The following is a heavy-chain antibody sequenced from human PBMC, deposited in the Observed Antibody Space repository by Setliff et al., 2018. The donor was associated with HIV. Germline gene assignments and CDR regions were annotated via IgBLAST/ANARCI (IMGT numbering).Heavy chain of an antibody. CDR1: GGTFSSYA. D-gene: IGHD4-17*01. CDR3: ARDLLLRWLDY. Sequence: SVKVSCKASGGTFSSYAISWVRQAPGQGLEWMGGIILVQGIPNYAQKFQGRVTITADVSTSTAYMELSSLRSEDTAVYYCARDLLLRWLDYWGQGTLVTVSS. CDR2: IILVQGIP. V-gene: IGHV1-69*10. J-gene: IGHJ4*02.